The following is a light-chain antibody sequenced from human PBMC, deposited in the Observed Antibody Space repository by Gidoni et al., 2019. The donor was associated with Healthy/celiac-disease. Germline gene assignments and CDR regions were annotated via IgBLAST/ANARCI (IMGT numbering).Light chain of an antibody. V-gene: IGKV1-8*01. CDR2: AAS. Sequence: ASTGDRVTITCRASQGISSYLAWYQQKPGKAPKLLIYAASTLQSGVPSRFSGSGSGTDFTLTISCLQSEDFATYYCQQYYSYPITFGQGTRLEIK. CDR1: QGISSY. J-gene: IGKJ5*01. CDR3: QQYYSYPIT.